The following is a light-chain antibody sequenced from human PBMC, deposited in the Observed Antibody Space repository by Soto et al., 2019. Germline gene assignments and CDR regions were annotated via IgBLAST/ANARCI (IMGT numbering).Light chain of an antibody. V-gene: IGKV3-11*01. J-gene: IGKJ4*01. CDR3: QQRSSWPPFT. CDR1: QTIGTY. Sequence: DIVLTQSPGTLSLSPGERATLSCWASQTIGTYLAWYQQRPGQAPRLVVYDATDRPTGIPARFSGSGSGTNFTLTIGSLEPEDFAVYYCQQRSSWPPFTFGGGTKVEVK. CDR2: DAT.